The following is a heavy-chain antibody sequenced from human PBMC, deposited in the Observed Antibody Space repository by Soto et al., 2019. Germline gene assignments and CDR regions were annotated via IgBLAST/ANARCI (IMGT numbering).Heavy chain of an antibody. CDR1: GDSVSTNSAG. V-gene: IGHV6-1*01. Sequence: QTLSLTCAISGDSVSTNSAGWNWIRQSPSRGLEWLGRTYYRSKWYNDYAVSVKSRIIIDPDTSRNQFSLQLNSVIPEDTAVYFCPRPNTWRFDSGGKGTPATVPS. D-gene: IGHD2-2*02. CDR2: TYYRSKWYN. J-gene: IGHJ4*02. CDR3: PRPNTWRFDS.